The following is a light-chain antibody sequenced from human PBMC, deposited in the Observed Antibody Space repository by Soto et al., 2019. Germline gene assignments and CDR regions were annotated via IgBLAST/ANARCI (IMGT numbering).Light chain of an antibody. CDR1: QDISNY. CDR3: QQYDNLPLT. Sequence: DIQMTQSPSSLSASVVYRVTITCQASQDISNYLNWYQQKPGKAPKLLIYDASNLETGVPSRFSGSGSGTDFTFTISSLQPEDIATYYCQQYDNLPLTFGPGTKVDI. CDR2: DAS. V-gene: IGKV1-33*01. J-gene: IGKJ3*01.